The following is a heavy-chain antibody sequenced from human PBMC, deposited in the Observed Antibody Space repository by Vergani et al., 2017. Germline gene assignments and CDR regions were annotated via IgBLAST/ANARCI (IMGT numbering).Heavy chain of an antibody. CDR1: GFTFDDYA. V-gene: IGHV3-9*01. D-gene: IGHD1-26*01. J-gene: IGHJ5*02. Sequence: EVQLVESGGGLVQPGRSLRLSCAASGFTFDDYAMHWVRQAPGKGLEWVSGISWNSGSIGYADSVKGRFTISRDNAKNSLYLQMNSLRAEDTALYYCAKDNGGGYSAWFDPWSEGTLVTVSS. CDR3: AKDNGGGYSAWFDP. CDR2: ISWNSGSI.